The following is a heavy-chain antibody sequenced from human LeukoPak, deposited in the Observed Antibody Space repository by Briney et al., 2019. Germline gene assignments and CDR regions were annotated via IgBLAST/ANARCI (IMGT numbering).Heavy chain of an antibody. CDR2: ISYDGSNK. D-gene: IGHD6-13*01. CDR1: GFTFSNYG. J-gene: IGHJ3*02. CDR3: AKNTAADYAFDI. Sequence: PGGSLRLSCAASGFTFSNYGMHWVRQAPGKGLEWVAVISYDGSNKYYADSVKGRFTISRDNSKNTLYLQMNSLRAEDTAVYYCAKNTAADYAFDIWGQGTMVTVSS. V-gene: IGHV3-30*18.